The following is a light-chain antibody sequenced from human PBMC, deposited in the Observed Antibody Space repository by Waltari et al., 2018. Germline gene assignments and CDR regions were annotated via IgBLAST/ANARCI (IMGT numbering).Light chain of an antibody. J-gene: IGLJ1*01. CDR3: VAWDNSLNGYV. Sequence: QSVLTQPPSASGTPGQRVTISCSGSSSNIGRDNVYWYQQIPGTAPKLLIDKNNQRPSGVPDRFSGSKSGTSASLAISGLQSEDEADYYCVAWDNSLNGYVFGTGTKVTVL. CDR1: SSNIGRDN. V-gene: IGLV1-44*01. CDR2: KNN.